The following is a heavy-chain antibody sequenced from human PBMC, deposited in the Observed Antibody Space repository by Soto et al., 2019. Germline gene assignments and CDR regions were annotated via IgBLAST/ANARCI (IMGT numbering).Heavy chain of an antibody. V-gene: IGHV1-3*05. CDR2: INAGNGNT. CDR1: GYTFTSYA. D-gene: IGHD6-19*01. J-gene: IGHJ4*02. Sequence: QVQLVQSGAEEKKPGASVKVSCKASGYTFTSYAMHWVRQAPGQRLEWMGWINAGNGNTKYSQKFQGRVTITRDTSASTVYMALSSLRAEDTAVYYCARGSWVQWLDYWGQGTLVTVSS. CDR3: ARGSWVQWLDY.